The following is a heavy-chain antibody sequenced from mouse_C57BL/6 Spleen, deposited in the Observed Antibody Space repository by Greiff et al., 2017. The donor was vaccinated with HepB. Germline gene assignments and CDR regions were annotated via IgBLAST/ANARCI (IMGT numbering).Heavy chain of an antibody. CDR1: GYTFTNYW. CDR3: ARYYSDAMDY. Sequence: QVQLQQSGAELVRPGTSVKMSCKASGYTFTNYWKGWAKQRPGHGLEWIGDIYPGGGYTNYNEKFKGKATLTADKSSSTAYMQFSSLTSEDSAIYYCARYYSDAMDYWGQGTSVTVSS. J-gene: IGHJ4*01. D-gene: IGHD2-12*01. V-gene: IGHV1-63*01. CDR2: IYPGGGYT.